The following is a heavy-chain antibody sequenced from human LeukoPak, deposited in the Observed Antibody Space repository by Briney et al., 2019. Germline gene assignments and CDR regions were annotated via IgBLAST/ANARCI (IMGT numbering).Heavy chain of an antibody. CDR1: GFTFSSYA. V-gene: IGHV3-23*01. CDR3: AKAVPTIAARPCWFDP. J-gene: IGHJ5*02. D-gene: IGHD6-6*01. CDR2: ISGSGGST. Sequence: GGSLRLSCAASGFTFSSYAMSWVRQAPGKGLEWVSAISGSGGSTYYADSVKGRFTISRDNSKNTPYLQMNSLRAEDTAVYYCAKAVPTIAARPCWFDPWGQGTLVTVSS.